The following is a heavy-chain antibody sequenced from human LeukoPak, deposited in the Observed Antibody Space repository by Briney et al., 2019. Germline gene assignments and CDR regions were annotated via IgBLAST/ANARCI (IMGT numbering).Heavy chain of an antibody. D-gene: IGHD4-17*01. CDR3: ARVLTTVTTRPSWYFDY. CDR1: GFTFSDYY. Sequence: GGSLRLSCAASGFTFSDYYMSWIRQAPGEGLEWVSYISSSGSTIYYADSVKGRFTISRDNAKNSLYLQMNSLRAEDTAVYYCARVLTTVTTRPSWYFDYWGQGTLVTVSS. J-gene: IGHJ4*02. CDR2: ISSSGSTI. V-gene: IGHV3-11*01.